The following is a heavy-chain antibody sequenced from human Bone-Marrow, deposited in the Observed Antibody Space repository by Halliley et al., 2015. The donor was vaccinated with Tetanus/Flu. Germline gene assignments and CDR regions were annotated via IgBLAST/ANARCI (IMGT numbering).Heavy chain of an antibody. Sequence: MSFRGTYQFYADSVKGRLTVSRDISKNMVYLEMRGLGGEDTARYYCVGEEGEIEGPPIDYWGQGTLVTVSS. CDR3: VGEEGEIEGPPIDY. J-gene: IGHJ4*02. D-gene: IGHD2-21*01. CDR2: MSFRGTYQ. V-gene: IGHV3-30*15.